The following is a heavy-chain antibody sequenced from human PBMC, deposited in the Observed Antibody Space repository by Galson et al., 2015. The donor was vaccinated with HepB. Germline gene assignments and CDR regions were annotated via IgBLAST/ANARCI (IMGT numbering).Heavy chain of an antibody. Sequence: SVKVSCKASGYTFTSYAMHWVRQAPGQRLEWMGWINAGNGNTKYSQKFQGRVTITRDTSASTAYMELSSLRSEDTAVYYCAGSYCGGDCYPPSDAFDIWGQGTMVTVSS. J-gene: IGHJ3*02. CDR1: GYTFTSYA. V-gene: IGHV1-3*01. D-gene: IGHD2-21*01. CDR2: INAGNGNT. CDR3: AGSYCGGDCYPPSDAFDI.